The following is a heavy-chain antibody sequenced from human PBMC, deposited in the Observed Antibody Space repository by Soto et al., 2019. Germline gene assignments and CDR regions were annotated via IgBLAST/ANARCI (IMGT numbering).Heavy chain of an antibody. Sequence: PSETLSLTSTVSGGSISGPYWSWMRQHQGKGLEWIGYMYNTGSTVYNPSFKSRVTISVDTSKNQFSLKLNSVTAADTAVYYCARDLWGYCGTDCYPLDVWGQGTTVTVS. V-gene: IGHV4-59*11. CDR2: MYNTGST. CDR3: ARDLWGYCGTDCYPLDV. CDR1: GGSISGPY. J-gene: IGHJ6*02. D-gene: IGHD2-21*02.